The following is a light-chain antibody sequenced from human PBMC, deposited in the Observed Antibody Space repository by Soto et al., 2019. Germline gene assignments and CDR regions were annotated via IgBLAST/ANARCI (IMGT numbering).Light chain of an antibody. CDR3: QQYNTYSGT. CDR1: QNIRNW. CDR2: DAS. V-gene: IGKV1-5*01. Sequence: DIQMTQSPSTLSASVGDSVTITCRASQNIRNWLAWYQQKPGKAPNPLIYDASSLKSGVPARFSGSGSGTEFTLTISNLQPDDFATYYCQQYNTYSGTFGQGTKVDIK. J-gene: IGKJ1*01.